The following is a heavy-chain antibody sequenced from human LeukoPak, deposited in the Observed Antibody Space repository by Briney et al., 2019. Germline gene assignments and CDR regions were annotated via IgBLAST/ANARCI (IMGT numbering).Heavy chain of an antibody. V-gene: IGHV4-30-2*01. CDR1: GGSISSGGYS. CDR3: ARDRRGGLDY. J-gene: IGHJ4*02. D-gene: IGHD2-15*01. CDR2: IYHSGST. Sequence: PSETLSLTCAVSGGSISSGGYSWSWIRQPPGKGLEWIGYIYHSGSTYYNPSLKSRVTISVDRSKNQFSLKLSSVTAADTAVYYCARDRRGGLDYWGQGTLVTVSS.